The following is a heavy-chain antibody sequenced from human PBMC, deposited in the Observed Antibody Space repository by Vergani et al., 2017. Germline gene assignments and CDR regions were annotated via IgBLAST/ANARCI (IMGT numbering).Heavy chain of an antibody. D-gene: IGHD1-26*01. V-gene: IGHV3-23*01. J-gene: IGHJ4*02. CDR1: GFTFSTYA. CDR3: VKDAGSYENFFDS. Sequence: EVQLLESGGSLKQPGGSVRLSCAASGFTFSTYAMHWVRQAPGKGLEWVSALTGGGGSTYYADSFKCRFIISRDNSRDTLYLQMNSLRPEDTATYYCVKDAGSYENFFDSWCQGTLVTVSS. CDR2: LTGGGGST.